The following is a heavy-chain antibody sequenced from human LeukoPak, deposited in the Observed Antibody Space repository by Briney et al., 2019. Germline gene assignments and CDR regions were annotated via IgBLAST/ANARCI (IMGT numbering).Heavy chain of an antibody. CDR2: MYPNSGNT. CDR1: GYTFTSYD. CDR3: ARGIGDYDSSGYYLVRFDY. J-gene: IGHJ4*02. Sequence: ASVKVSCKASGYTFTSYDINWVRQATGQGLEWMGWMYPNSGNTGYAQKFQGRVTMTRNTSTSTAYMELSSLRSEDTAVYYCARGIGDYDSSGYYLVRFDYWGQGTLVTVSS. D-gene: IGHD3-22*01. V-gene: IGHV1-8*01.